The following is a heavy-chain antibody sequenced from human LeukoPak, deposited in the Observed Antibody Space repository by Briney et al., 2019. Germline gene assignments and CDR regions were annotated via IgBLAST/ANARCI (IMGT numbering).Heavy chain of an antibody. D-gene: IGHD4-17*01. CDR2: ISGSGGST. V-gene: IGHV3-23*01. Sequence: PGGSLRLSCAASGFTFSSYAMSWVRQAPGKGLEWVSAISGSGGSTYYAGSVKGRFTISRDNSKNTLYLQMNSLRAEDTAVYYCARDPPSTVTRDAFDIWGQGTMVTVSS. CDR1: GFTFSSYA. CDR3: ARDPPSTVTRDAFDI. J-gene: IGHJ3*02.